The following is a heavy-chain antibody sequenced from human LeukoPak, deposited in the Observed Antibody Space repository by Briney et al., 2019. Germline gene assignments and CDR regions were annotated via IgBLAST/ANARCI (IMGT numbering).Heavy chain of an antibody. J-gene: IGHJ4*02. D-gene: IGHD3-10*01. Sequence: ASVKVSCKASGYTFTSYDINWVRQATGQGLEWMGWMNPNSGNTGYAQKFQGRVTITRNTSISTAYMELSSLRSEDTAVYYCARAKRGANYYGSGSYPFDYWGQGTLVTVSS. CDR3: ARAKRGANYYGSGSYPFDY. CDR1: GYTFTSYD. CDR2: MNPNSGNT. V-gene: IGHV1-8*03.